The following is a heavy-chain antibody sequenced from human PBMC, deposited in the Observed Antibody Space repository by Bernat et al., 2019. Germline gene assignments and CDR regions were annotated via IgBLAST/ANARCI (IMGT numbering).Heavy chain of an antibody. CDR3: ARDHRRYGDGVGDY. CDR1: GFTFSSYG. J-gene: IGHJ4*02. Sequence: QVHLVESGGGVVQPGWSLRLSCAASGFTFSSYGMHWVRQAPGKGLEWVAVISHDGSNKYYADSVKGRFTISRDNSKTTLYLQMNSLRAEDTAVYYCARDHRRYGDGVGDYWGQGTLVTVSS. CDR2: ISHDGSNK. D-gene: IGHD4-17*01. V-gene: IGHV3-30*03.